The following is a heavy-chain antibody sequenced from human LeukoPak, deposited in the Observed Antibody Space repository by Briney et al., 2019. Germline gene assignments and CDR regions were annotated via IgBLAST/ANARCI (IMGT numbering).Heavy chain of an antibody. V-gene: IGHV3-30*02. CDR3: ARDTGAYYDSGGLDY. D-gene: IGHD3-22*01. J-gene: IGHJ4*02. CDR1: GFTFSSFG. Sequence: GGSLRLSCAASGFTFSSFGMHWVRQAPGQGLEWVAFILYDGTNKYYADSVKGRFTISRDNAKNSLYLQMNSLRAEDTAVYYCARDTGAYYDSGGLDYWGQGTLVTVSS. CDR2: ILYDGTNK.